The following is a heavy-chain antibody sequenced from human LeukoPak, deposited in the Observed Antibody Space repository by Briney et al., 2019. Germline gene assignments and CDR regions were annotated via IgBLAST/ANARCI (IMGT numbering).Heavy chain of an antibody. CDR2: ISTSGST. V-gene: IGHV4-61*02. CDR3: ARLATPSTMAARGRSWFES. CDR1: GGSINSGTYY. Sequence: SQTLSLTCTVSGGSINSGTYYWTWIRQPAGKGLEWIGRISTSGSTNYKPSLKSRVTISLDASKNQFSLKLGSVTAADTAVYYCARLATPSTMAARGRSWFESWGQGTLVTVSS. J-gene: IGHJ5*01. D-gene: IGHD6-6*01.